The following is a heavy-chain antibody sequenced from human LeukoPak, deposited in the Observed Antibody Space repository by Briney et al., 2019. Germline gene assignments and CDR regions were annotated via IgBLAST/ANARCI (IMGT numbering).Heavy chain of an antibody. CDR1: GFTFSSYE. Sequence: PGGSLRLSCAASGFTFSSYEMNWVRQAPGKGLEWVSYISSSGSTIYYADSVKGRFTISRDNAKNSLYLQMNSLRAEDTAVYYCAKGQRDAPLYCSGGSCYSWEAEYYYMDVWGKGTTVTVSS. CDR2: ISSSGSTI. CDR3: AKGQRDAPLYCSGGSCYSWEAEYYYMDV. V-gene: IGHV3-48*03. D-gene: IGHD2-15*01. J-gene: IGHJ6*03.